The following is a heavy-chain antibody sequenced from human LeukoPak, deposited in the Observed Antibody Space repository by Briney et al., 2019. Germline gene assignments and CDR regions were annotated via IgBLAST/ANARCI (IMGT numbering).Heavy chain of an antibody. V-gene: IGHV4-59*01. Sequence: SETLSLTCTVSGGSISSYYWSWIRQPPGKGLEWIGYIYYSGSTNYNPSLKSRVTISVDTSKNQFSLKLSSVTAADTAVYYCARDPAWFGELVGAFDIWGQGTVVTVSS. CDR1: GGSISSYY. CDR2: IYYSGST. CDR3: ARDPAWFGELVGAFDI. J-gene: IGHJ3*02. D-gene: IGHD3-10*01.